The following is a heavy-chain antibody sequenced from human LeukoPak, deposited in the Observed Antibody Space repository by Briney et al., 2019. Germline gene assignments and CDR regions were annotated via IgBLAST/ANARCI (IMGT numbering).Heavy chain of an antibody. CDR2: ISSSSSYI. V-gene: IGHV3-21*04. Sequence: PVGSLRLSCAASGFTFSSYSMNWVRQAPGKGLEWVSSISSSSSYIYYADSVKGRFTISRDNAKNSLYLQMNSLRAEDTAIYYCAKGTNYYGSGIYYNDAFDVWGQGTMVTVSP. CDR3: AKGTNYYGSGIYYNDAFDV. CDR1: GFTFSSYS. D-gene: IGHD3-10*01. J-gene: IGHJ3*01.